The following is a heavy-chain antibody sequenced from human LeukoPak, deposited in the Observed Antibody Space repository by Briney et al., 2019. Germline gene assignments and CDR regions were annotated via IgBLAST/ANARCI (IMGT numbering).Heavy chain of an antibody. CDR2: IYYSGST. CDR1: GASVSGSNYY. J-gene: IGHJ5*02. CDR3: ARHTYGQWLYVDP. D-gene: IGHD6-19*01. V-gene: IGHV4-39*01. Sequence: SETLSLTCAVSGASVSGSNYYWGWIRQPPGKGLEWIGSIYYSGSTYYNPSLKSRVTISVDTSKNQFSLKLSPVTAADTAVYYCARHTYGQWLYVDPWGQGTLVTVSS.